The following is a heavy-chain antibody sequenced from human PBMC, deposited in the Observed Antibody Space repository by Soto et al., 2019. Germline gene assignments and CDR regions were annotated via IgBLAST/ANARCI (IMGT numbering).Heavy chain of an antibody. CDR1: GFTFSSYG. CDR2: ISYDGSNK. J-gene: IGHJ4*02. CDR3: ARDPPYHDSYVTRASDY. Sequence: GGSLRLSCAASGFTFSSYGMHWVRQAPGKGLEWVAVISYDGSNKYYADSVKGRFTTSRDNSKNTLYLQMNSLRAEDTAVYYCARDPPYHDSYVTRASDYWGQGTLVTVSS. D-gene: IGHD5-18*01. V-gene: IGHV3-30*03.